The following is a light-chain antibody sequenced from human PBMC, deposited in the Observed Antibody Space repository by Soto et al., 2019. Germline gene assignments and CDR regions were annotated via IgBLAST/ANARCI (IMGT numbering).Light chain of an antibody. V-gene: IGLV1-40*01. CDR1: SYNIGAGYH. Sequence: QSVLTQPAPVARAPGQRVTISCTGSSYNIGAGYHVHWYQQRQGTAPKLLIYGNKNRPSGVPDRFSGSKSGTSASLAITGLQAEDEADYSCQSYDSSLSVSYVFGTGTKVIGL. J-gene: IGLJ1*01. CDR2: GNK. CDR3: QSYDSSLSVSYV.